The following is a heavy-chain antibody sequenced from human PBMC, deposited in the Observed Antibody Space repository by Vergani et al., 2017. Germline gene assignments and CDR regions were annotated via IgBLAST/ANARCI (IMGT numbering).Heavy chain of an antibody. J-gene: IGHJ5*02. CDR3: ARVGYCSGGSCYGRDLNWFDP. D-gene: IGHD2-15*01. V-gene: IGHV4-61*10. CDR2: IYYSGTT. Sequence: QVQLQESGPGLVKPSETLSLTCTVSGDSVSSGSSGSYYWSWIRQPAGKGLEWIGYIYYSGTTNYNPSLKSRVTISVDTSKNQFSLKLSSVTAADTAVYYCARVGYCSGGSCYGRDLNWFDPWGQGTLVTVSS. CDR1: GDSVSSGSSGSYY.